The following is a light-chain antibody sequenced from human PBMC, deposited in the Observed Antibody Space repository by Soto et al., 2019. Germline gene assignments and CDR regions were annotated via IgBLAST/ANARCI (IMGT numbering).Light chain of an antibody. CDR1: QIVSSN. CDR3: QQYNNGPPWT. CDR2: GAS. J-gene: IGKJ1*01. V-gene: IGKV3-15*01. Sequence: SADTLSVSPRERATLXCRASQIVSSNLAWYQQKPGQAPRLLIYGASTRATGIPARFSGSGSGTEFTLTISSLQSEDFAVYYCQQYNNGPPWTFGQGTKVDIK.